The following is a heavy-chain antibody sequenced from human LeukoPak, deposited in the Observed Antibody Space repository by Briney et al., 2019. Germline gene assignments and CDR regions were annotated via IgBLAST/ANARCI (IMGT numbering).Heavy chain of an antibody. Sequence: RPSETLSLTCTVSGGSISSGSYYWSWIRQPAGKGLEWIGRIYTSGSTNYNPSLKSRVTISVDTSTNQFSLKVSSVTAADTATYYCARPVRGPWGQGTLVTVSS. V-gene: IGHV4-61*02. CDR3: ARPVRGP. CDR1: GGSISSGSYY. CDR2: IYTSGST. J-gene: IGHJ5*02.